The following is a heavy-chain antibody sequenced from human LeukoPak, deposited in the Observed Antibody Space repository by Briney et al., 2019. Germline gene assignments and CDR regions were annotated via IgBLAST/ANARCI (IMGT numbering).Heavy chain of an antibody. Sequence: PSETLSLTCTVSGGSISSYYWSWIRQPPGKGLVWIGYIYYSGSTNYNPSLKSRVTISVDTSKNQFSLKLSSVTAADTAVYYCARALYYGSGSYPPRYYYGMDVWGQGTTVSVSS. CDR3: ARALYYGSGSYPPRYYYGMDV. D-gene: IGHD3-10*01. CDR1: GGSISSYY. J-gene: IGHJ6*02. CDR2: IYYSGST. V-gene: IGHV4-59*01.